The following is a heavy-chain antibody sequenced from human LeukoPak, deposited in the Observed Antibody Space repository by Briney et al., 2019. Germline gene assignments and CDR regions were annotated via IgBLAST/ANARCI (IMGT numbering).Heavy chain of an antibody. Sequence: ASVKVSCKASGYTFISYNINWLRQATGQGLEWMGWVDPRSGDAGYLQKFQGRLTITRDSSIDTAYMDLSGLSSEDTAVYYCARGVPLGYCTYGVCYPPYYFDYWGQGTLVTASS. CDR2: VDPRSGDA. CDR3: ARGVPLGYCTYGVCYPPYYFDY. D-gene: IGHD2-8*01. V-gene: IGHV1-8*03. J-gene: IGHJ4*02. CDR1: GYTFISYN.